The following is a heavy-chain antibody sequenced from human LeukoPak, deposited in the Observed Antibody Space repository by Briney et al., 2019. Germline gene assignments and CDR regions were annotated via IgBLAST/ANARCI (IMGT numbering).Heavy chain of an antibody. CDR3: AKDRSHGFNGRYHGMDV. D-gene: IGHD1-26*01. V-gene: IGHV3-30*18. CDR2: MSYDEKNE. J-gene: IGHJ6*02. CDR1: GFTFSTYG. Sequence: PGGSLRLSCAASGFTFSTYGMHWVRQAPGKGLEWVAVMSYDEKNESYADSVEGRFTISRDNPKNTLYLQMNSLRPEDTAVYYCAKDRSHGFNGRYHGMDVWGQGTAVTVSS.